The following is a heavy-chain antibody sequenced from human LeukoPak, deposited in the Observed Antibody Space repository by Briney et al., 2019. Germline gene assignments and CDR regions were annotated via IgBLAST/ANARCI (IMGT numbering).Heavy chain of an antibody. Sequence: AASVKVSCKASGYTFTSYYMHWVRQAPGQGLEWMGIINPSGGSTSYAQKFQGRVTMTRDTSTSTVYTELSSLRSEDTAVYYCARVNDDDSSGYYYVDYWGQGTLVTVSS. V-gene: IGHV1-46*01. D-gene: IGHD3-22*01. CDR2: INPSGGST. CDR1: GYTFTSYY. CDR3: ARVNDDDSSGYYYVDY. J-gene: IGHJ4*02.